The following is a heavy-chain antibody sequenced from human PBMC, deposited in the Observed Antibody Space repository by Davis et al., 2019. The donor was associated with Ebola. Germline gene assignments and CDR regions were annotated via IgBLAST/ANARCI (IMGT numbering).Heavy chain of an antibody. Sequence: AASVQVSCRASGYTFTRYGISWVRQAPGQGLEWMGWLSAYNGNTNYAQNLQGRVTMTTDTSTSTAYMEVRSLRYDDTAVYYCARAVTMVLPSGWFDPWGQGTLVTVSS. D-gene: IGHD3-10*01. CDR1: GYTFTRYG. CDR2: LSAYNGNT. V-gene: IGHV1-18*01. CDR3: ARAVTMVLPSGWFDP. J-gene: IGHJ5*02.